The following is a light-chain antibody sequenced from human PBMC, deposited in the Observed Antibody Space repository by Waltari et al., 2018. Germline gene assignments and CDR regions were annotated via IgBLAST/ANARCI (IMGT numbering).Light chain of an antibody. V-gene: IGKV1-39*01. CDR1: QSISSY. Sequence: MTQTPSSLSASVGDRVTITCRASQSISSYLNWYQQKPGKAPKLLIYAASSLQSGVPSRFSGSGSGTDFTLTISSLQPEDFATYYCQQSYSTPPRTFGQGTKLEIK. J-gene: IGKJ2*01. CDR2: AAS. CDR3: QQSYSTPPRT.